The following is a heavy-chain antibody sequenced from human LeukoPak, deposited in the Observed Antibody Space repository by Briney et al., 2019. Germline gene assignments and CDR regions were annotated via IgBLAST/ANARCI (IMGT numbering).Heavy chain of an antibody. J-gene: IGHJ4*02. Sequence: PSETLSLTCTVSGGSISSYYWSWIRQPPGKGLEWIGYIYYSGSTNYNPSLKSRVTISVDTSKNQFSLKLSSVTAADTAVYYCARESDYYDSGGYYFDYWGQGTLVTVSS. CDR2: IYYSGST. CDR3: ARESDYYDSGGYYFDY. V-gene: IGHV4-59*01. CDR1: GGSISSYY. D-gene: IGHD3-22*01.